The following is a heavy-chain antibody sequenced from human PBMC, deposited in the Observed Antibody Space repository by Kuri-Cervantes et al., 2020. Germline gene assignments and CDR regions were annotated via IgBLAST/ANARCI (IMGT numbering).Heavy chain of an antibody. V-gene: IGHV4/OR15-8*01. D-gene: IGHD3-3*01. J-gene: IGHJ3*02. CDR1: GFTFSSYW. Sequence: ESLKISCAASGFTFSSYWMSWIRQPPGKGLEWIGEIYHSGSTNYNPSLKSRVTISVDKSKNQFSLKLSSVTAADTAVYYCARGTITIQGGDDAFDIWGQGTMVTVSS. CDR2: IYHSGST. CDR3: ARGTITIQGGDDAFDI.